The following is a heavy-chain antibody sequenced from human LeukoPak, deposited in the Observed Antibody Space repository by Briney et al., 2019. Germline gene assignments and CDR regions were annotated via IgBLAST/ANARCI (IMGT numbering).Heavy chain of an antibody. Sequence: SETLYLTCAVSGGSISSSYWWSWVRQPPGKGLEWIGFIYYSGNTYYNPSLKSRVTISVDTSKNQFSLKLNSVTAADTAVYYCARGRDYYDSGSFYSYFDYWGQGTLVTVSS. V-gene: IGHV4-30-4*07. CDR3: ARGRDYYDSGSFYSYFDY. CDR1: GGSISSSYW. D-gene: IGHD3-10*01. J-gene: IGHJ4*02. CDR2: IYYSGNT.